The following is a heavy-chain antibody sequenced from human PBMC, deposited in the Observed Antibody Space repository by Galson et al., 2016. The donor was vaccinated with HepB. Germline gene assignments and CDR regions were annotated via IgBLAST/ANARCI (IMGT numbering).Heavy chain of an antibody. CDR3: AKIDSSAWYPRGVY. J-gene: IGHJ1*01. CDR1: GFTFSNYA. CDR2: ISGSGATT. Sequence: SLRLSCAASGFTFSNYAMSWVRQAPGKGLEWVSTISGSGATTYYADSVKGRFTISRDKSKNTVFLQMNSLRVEDTAIYYCAKIDSSAWYPRGVYWGRGTLVTVSS. D-gene: IGHD6-19*01. V-gene: IGHV3-23*01.